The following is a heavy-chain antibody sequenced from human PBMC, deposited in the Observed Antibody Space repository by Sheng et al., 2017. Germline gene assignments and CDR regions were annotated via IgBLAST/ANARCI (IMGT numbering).Heavy chain of an antibody. CDR3: ARDSLEGSGSPTYYYYYYMDV. Sequence: QVQLQESGPGLVKPSQTLSLTCTVSGGSISSGDYYWSWIRQPPGKGLEWIGYIYYSGSTYYNPSLKSRVTISVDTSKNQFSLKLSSVTAADTAVYYCARDSLEGSGSPTYYYYYYMDVWARDHGHRLL. CDR1: GGSISSGDYY. D-gene: IGHD3-10*01. CDR2: IYYSGST. V-gene: IGHV4-30-4*08. J-gene: IGHJ6*03.